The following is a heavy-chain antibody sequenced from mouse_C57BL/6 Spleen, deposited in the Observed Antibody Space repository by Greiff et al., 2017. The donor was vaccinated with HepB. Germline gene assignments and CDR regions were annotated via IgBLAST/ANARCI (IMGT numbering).Heavy chain of an antibody. J-gene: IGHJ4*01. D-gene: IGHD4-1*01. CDR1: GFTFSSYG. CDR2: ISSGGSYT. V-gene: IGHV5-6*01. Sequence: EVKVVESGGDLVKPGGSLKLSCAASGFTFSSYGMSWVRQTPDKRLEWVATISSGGSYTYYPDSVKGRFTISRDNAKNTLYLQMSSLKSEDTAMYYCASQLGVDYWGQGTSVTVSS. CDR3: ASQLGVDY.